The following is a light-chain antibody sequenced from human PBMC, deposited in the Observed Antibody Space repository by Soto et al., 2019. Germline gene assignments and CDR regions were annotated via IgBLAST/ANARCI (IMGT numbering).Light chain of an antibody. CDR1: PSIGSS. CDR2: GAS. Sequence: EIVMTQSPATLSVSPGERATLSCRASPSIGSSLAWYQQKPGQAPRLLIYGASARATGIPARFSGSGSGTEFTLTISSLQSEDFAVYYCEQYKNWPLSLTFGGGTKVEI. CDR3: EQYKNWPLSLT. J-gene: IGKJ4*01. V-gene: IGKV3-15*01.